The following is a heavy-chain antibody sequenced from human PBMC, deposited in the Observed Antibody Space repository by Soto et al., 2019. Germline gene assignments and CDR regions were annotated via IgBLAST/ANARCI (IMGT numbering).Heavy chain of an antibody. Sequence: QVQLQESGPGLVKPSQTLSLTCTVSGGSISSGGYYWSWIRQHPGKGLEWIGYIYYSGSTYYNPSLKSRVTISVDTSKNQFSLKLSSVTAADTAMYYCARGASPEDYGGRGYFDYWGQGTLVTVSS. CDR3: ARGASPEDYGGRGYFDY. V-gene: IGHV4-31*03. D-gene: IGHD4-17*01. CDR1: GGSISSGGYY. CDR2: IYYSGST. J-gene: IGHJ4*02.